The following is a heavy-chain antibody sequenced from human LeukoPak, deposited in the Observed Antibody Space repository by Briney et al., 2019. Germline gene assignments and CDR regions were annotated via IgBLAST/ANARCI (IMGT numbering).Heavy chain of an antibody. V-gene: IGHV3-23*01. D-gene: IGHD3-9*01. CDR3: AREGLRYFDWLSRPYGMDV. Sequence: PGGSLRLSCAASGFTFSSYAMSWVRQAPGKGLEWVSGTSGSGGSTYYADSVKGRVTISRDNSKNTLYLQMNSLRAEDTAVYYCAREGLRYFDWLSRPYGMDVWGQGTTVTVSS. CDR1: GFTFSSYA. J-gene: IGHJ6*02. CDR2: TSGSGGST.